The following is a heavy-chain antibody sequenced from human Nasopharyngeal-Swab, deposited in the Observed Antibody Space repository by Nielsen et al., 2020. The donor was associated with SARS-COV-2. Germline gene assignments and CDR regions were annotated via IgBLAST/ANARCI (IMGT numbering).Heavy chain of an antibody. CDR1: GFTFSSYA. CDR2: ISSNGGST. V-gene: IGHV3-64*02. Sequence: GESLKISCAASGFTFSSYAMHWVRQAPGKGLEYVSAISSNGGSTYYADSVKGRFTISRDNSKNTLYLQMGSLGAEDMAVYYCARDGGYSYGFSPNYGMDVWGQGTTVIVSS. CDR3: ARDGGYSYGFSPNYGMDV. D-gene: IGHD5-18*01. J-gene: IGHJ6*02.